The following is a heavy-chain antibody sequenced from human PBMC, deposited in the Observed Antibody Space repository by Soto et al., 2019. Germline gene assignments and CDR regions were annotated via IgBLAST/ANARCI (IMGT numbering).Heavy chain of an antibody. V-gene: IGHV4-31*03. J-gene: IGHJ6*02. CDR3: ARFRNIVVVPAAIGGMDV. D-gene: IGHD2-2*02. CDR1: GGSISSGGYY. CDR2: IYYSGST. Sequence: SETLSLTCTVSGGSISSGGYYWSWIRQHPGKGLEWIGYIYYSGSTYYNPFLKSRVTISVDTSKNQLSLKLSSVTAADSAVYYCARFRNIVVVPAAIGGMDVWGQGTTVTVSS.